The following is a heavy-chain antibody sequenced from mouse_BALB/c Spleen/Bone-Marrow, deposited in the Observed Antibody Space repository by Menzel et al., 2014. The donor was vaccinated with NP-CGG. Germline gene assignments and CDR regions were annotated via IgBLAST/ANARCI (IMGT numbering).Heavy chain of an antibody. CDR2: INPDSSTI. D-gene: IGHD1-1*01. V-gene: IGHV4-1*02. CDR1: GFDFSRYW. CDR3: ARLGYYGSMDY. J-gene: IGHJ4*01. Sequence: LAESGGSLNLSCAASGFDFSRYWMSWVRQAPGKGLEWIGEINPDSSTINYTPSLKDKFIISRHNAKNTLYLQMSKVRSEDTALYYCARLGYYGSMDYWGQGTSVTVSS.